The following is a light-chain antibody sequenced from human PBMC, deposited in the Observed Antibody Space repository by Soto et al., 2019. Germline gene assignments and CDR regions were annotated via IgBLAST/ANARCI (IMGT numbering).Light chain of an antibody. J-gene: IGKJ1*01. V-gene: IGKV1-27*01. CDR3: QKYNSAPWT. CDR1: QAITNN. CDR2: AAS. Sequence: DINLTQSPSSLSATVGDRVTITCRASQAITNNLAWYQQKPGNPPRLLIYAASTLQSGVPSRFSGSGSGTDFTLTISSLQPEDVATYYCQKYNSAPWTFGQGTKVDIK.